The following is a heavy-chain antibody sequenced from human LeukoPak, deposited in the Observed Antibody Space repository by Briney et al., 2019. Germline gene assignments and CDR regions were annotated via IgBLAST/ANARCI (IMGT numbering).Heavy chain of an antibody. CDR2: INPNSGGT. J-gene: IGHJ4*02. CDR3: ARGVAAAGKTFDY. Sequence: ASVKVSCKASGYTFTGYYMHWVRQAPGQGLEWMGWINPNSGGTNYAQKFQGRVTMTTDTSISTAYMELSRLRSDDTAVYYCARGVAAAGKTFDYWGQGALVTVCS. D-gene: IGHD6-13*01. V-gene: IGHV1-2*02. CDR1: GYTFTGYY.